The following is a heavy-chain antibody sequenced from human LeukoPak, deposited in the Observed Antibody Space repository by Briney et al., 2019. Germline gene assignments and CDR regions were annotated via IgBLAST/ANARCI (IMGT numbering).Heavy chain of an antibody. Sequence: GGSLRLSCAASGFTFSSYAMNWVRQAPGKGLEWVSAITGSGGRTYYADPVKGRFTISRDNSKNTLYLQMNSLRAEDTAIYYCAKEYTGTFSPFPSYFDNWGQGTLVTVPS. CDR3: AKEYTGTFSPFPSYFDN. D-gene: IGHD1-26*01. J-gene: IGHJ4*02. CDR1: GFTFSSYA. CDR2: ITGSGGRT. V-gene: IGHV3-23*01.